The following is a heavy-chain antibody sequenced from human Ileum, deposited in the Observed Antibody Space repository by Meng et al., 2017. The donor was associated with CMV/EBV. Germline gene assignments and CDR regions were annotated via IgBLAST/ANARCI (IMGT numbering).Heavy chain of an antibody. CDR2: ISTDETNT. CDR3: ARDIHYSFDY. D-gene: IGHD3-10*01. Sequence: EVQWVESGGGLVRPGGSLSISCVASGFNFNSYWMHWVRQAPGKGLVWVSAISTDETNTHYADSVKGRFTISRDNAKNTVYLQMNSLRAEDTAVYYCARDIHYSFDYWGQGALVTVSS. V-gene: IGHV3-74*01. J-gene: IGHJ4*02. CDR1: GFNFNSYW.